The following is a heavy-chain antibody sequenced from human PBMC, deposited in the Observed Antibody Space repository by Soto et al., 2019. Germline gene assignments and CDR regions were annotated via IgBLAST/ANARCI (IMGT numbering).Heavy chain of an antibody. V-gene: IGHV4-59*01. CDR2: IYYSGST. J-gene: IGHJ6*02. D-gene: IGHD3-3*01. CDR3: AIRRPYDFWSGLYYYYGMDV. Sequence: SETLSLTCTVSGGSISSYYWSWIRQPPGKGLEWIGYIYYSGSTNYNPSLKSRVTISVDTSKNQFSLKLGSVTAADTAVYYCAIRRPYDFWSGLYYYYGMDVWGQGTTVTVSS. CDR1: GGSISSYY.